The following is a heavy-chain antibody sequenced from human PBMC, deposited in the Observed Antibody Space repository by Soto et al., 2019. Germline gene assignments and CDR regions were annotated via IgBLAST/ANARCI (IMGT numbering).Heavy chain of an antibody. CDR2: ITIRTGNV. CDR3: ARHPERIAQIGWFDP. CDR1: GFTISECS. J-gene: IGHJ5*02. V-gene: IGHV3-48*01. D-gene: IGHD6-13*01. Sequence: PGGSLRLSCEASGFTISECSMNWVRQAPGKGLEWLAYITIRTGNVLYADSVRGRFTISRDNAKNSLYLQMNSLRAEDTAVYYCARHPERIAQIGWFDPWGQGTLVTVSS.